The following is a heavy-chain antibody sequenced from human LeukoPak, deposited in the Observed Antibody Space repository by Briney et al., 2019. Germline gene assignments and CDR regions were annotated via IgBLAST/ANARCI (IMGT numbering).Heavy chain of an antibody. D-gene: IGHD3-22*01. CDR3: AGDSSGYYSGY. Sequence: GAPVKVSCKASGYTFNKFGITWVRQAPGQGLEWMGWINPNSGGTNYAQKFQGRVTITRDTSANTAYIDLTSPSTAYMELSSLTSEDTAVYYCAGDSSGYYSGYWGQGTVVTVSS. V-gene: IGHV1-2*02. J-gene: IGHJ4*02. CDR2: INPNSGGT. CDR1: GYTFNKFG.